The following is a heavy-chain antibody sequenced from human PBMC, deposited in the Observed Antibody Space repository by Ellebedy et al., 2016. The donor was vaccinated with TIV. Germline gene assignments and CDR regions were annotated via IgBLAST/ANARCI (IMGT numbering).Heavy chain of an antibody. CDR2: MNPNSGNT. Sequence: ASVKVSCXASGYTFTSYDINWVRQATGQGLEWMGWMNPNSGNTGYAQKFQGRVTMTRNTSISTAYMELSSLRSEDTAVYYCARGGATSGAAYYYYGMDVWGQGTTVTVSS. CDR3: ARGGATSGAAYYYYGMDV. J-gene: IGHJ6*02. CDR1: GYTFTSYD. V-gene: IGHV1-8*01.